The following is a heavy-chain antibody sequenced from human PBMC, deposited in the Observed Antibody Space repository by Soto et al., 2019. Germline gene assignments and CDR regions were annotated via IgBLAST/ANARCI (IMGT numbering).Heavy chain of an antibody. D-gene: IGHD3-3*01. CDR1: GGTFSSYA. CDR2: IIPIFGTA. J-gene: IGHJ5*02. Sequence: SVKVSCKASGGTFSSYAISWVRQAPGQGLEWMGGIIPIFGTANYAQKFQGRVTITADESTSTAYMELSSLRSEATAVYYCAREAFYDFWSGCYTGPRGFDPWGEGTLVTVSS. CDR3: AREAFYDFWSGCYTGPRGFDP. V-gene: IGHV1-69*13.